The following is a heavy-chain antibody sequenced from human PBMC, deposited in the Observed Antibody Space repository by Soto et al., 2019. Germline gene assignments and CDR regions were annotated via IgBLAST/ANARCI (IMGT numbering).Heavy chain of an antibody. Sequence: VQLVESGGGLVQPGGSLRLSCAASGFTFSSYGMHWVRQAPGKGLEWVAVIWYDGSNKYYADSVKGRFTISRDNSKNTLYLQMNSLRAEDTAVYYCARDSNDYGDYYYYYYGMDVWGQGTTVTVSS. D-gene: IGHD4-17*01. J-gene: IGHJ6*02. V-gene: IGHV3-33*01. CDR3: ARDSNDYGDYYYYYYGMDV. CDR2: IWYDGSNK. CDR1: GFTFSSYG.